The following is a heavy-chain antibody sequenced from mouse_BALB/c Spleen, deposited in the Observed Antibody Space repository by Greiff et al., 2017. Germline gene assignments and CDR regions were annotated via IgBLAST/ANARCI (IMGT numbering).Heavy chain of an antibody. CDR3: ARDDYDRYFDV. V-gene: IGHV1-7*01. J-gene: IGHJ1*01. CDR1: GYTFTSYW. CDR2: INPSTGYT. Sequence: VQLVESGAELAKPGASVKMSCKASGYTFTSYWMHWVKQRPGQGLEWIGYINPSTGYTEYNQKFKDKATLTADKSSSTAYMQLSSLTSEDSAVYYCARDDYDRYFDVWGAGTTVTVSS. D-gene: IGHD2-4*01.